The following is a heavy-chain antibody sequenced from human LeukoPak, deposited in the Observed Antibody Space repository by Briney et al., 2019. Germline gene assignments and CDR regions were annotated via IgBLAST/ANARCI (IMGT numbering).Heavy chain of an antibody. V-gene: IGHV3-7*02. J-gene: IGHJ4*02. CDR3: ASFIRQQLVHTDFDY. CDR2: IKQDGSEK. Sequence: GGSLRLSCAASGFTFRSYWMSWVRQAPGKGLEWVANIKQDGSEKYYVDSVKGRFTISRDKAKNSLYLQMNSLRAEDTAVYYCASFIRQQLVHTDFDYWGQGTLVTVSS. CDR1: GFTFRSYW. D-gene: IGHD6-13*01.